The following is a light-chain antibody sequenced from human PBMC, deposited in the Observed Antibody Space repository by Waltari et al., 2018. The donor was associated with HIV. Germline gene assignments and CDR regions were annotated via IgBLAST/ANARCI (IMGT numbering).Light chain of an antibody. J-gene: IGLJ2*01. V-gene: IGLV3-25*03. CDR1: ALAKEY. CDR3: QSADSTASDVV. CDR2: KDS. Sequence: SSELTQPSSVSVSPGQTARITCSGDALAKEYVYWYQQRPGQAPVMIIYKDSERPSGIPERFSGSSSGTTVTLTISPVRAEDEADYYCQSADSTASDVVFGGGTRLTVL.